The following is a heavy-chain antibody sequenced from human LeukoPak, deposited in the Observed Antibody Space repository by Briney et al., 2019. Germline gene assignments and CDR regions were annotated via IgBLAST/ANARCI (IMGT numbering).Heavy chain of an antibody. D-gene: IGHD4-17*01. V-gene: IGHV3-30*03. CDR1: GFTFSSYG. CDR2: ISYDGSNK. CDR3: AREDYGDYGIFDY. Sequence: GRSLRLSCAASGFTFSSYGMHWVRQAPGKGLEWVAVISYDGSNKYYADSVKGRFTISRDNSKNTLYLQMNSLRAEDTAVYYCAREDYGDYGIFDYWGQGTLVTVSS. J-gene: IGHJ4*02.